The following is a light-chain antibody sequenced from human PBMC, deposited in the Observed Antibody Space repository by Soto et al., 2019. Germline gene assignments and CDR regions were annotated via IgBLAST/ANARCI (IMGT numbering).Light chain of an antibody. CDR2: AAS. J-gene: IGKJ5*01. Sequence: AIRMTQTPSSLSASTGDRVTITCRASQGISSYLAWYQQKPGKAPKLLIYAASTLQSGVPSRFSGSGSGTDFTLTISSLQPEDFATYYCQQSYSTLITFGQATRM. CDR3: QQSYSTLIT. CDR1: QGISSY. V-gene: IGKV1-8*01.